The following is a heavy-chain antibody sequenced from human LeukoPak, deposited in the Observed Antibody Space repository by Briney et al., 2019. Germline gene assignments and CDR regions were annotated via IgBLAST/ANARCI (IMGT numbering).Heavy chain of an antibody. CDR2: VYSSGST. D-gene: IGHD3/OR15-3a*01. J-gene: IGHJ4*02. V-gene: IGHV4-59*12. CDR3: SRRTGYYDGFDY. CDR1: RVYMSNYY. Sequence: SETLSLTCTAFRVYMSNYYWSWIRQPPGKGLEWIGYVYSSGSTNYNSSLKSRVTISVDTSKNQFSLRLSPPKAPATAVYYCSRRTGYYDGFDYWGQGTLVTVSS.